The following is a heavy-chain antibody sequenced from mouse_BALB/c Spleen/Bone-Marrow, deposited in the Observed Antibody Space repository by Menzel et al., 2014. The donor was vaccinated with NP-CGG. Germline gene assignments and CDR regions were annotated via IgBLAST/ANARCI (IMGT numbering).Heavy chain of an antibody. CDR3: ATLVGNHYAMDY. J-gene: IGHJ4*01. D-gene: IGHD2-1*01. CDR2: IWGGGTT. Sequence: QVQLQQSGPGLVAPSQSLSITCTVSGFSLSRCSVHWVRQPPRKGLEWLGVIWGGGTTDYNSALKSRLSITKDNSKSQVFLKLNSLQTDGTAMYYCATLVGNHYAMDYWGQGTSVTVSS. CDR1: GFSLSRCS. V-gene: IGHV2-6-4*01.